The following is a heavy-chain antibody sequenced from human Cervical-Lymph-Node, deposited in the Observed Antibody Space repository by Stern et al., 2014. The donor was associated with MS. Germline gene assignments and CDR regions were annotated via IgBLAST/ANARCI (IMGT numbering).Heavy chain of an antibody. V-gene: IGHV3-21*01. CDR3: ASLDRNGNKDNIFEF. Sequence: EVQLVESGGGRVEPGGSLRLSCAASGFAFNSHSMTWVRQAPGKGLEWVSSLSSSGRYIYSADSLRGRFTISRDSAGNSLFLQMNNLRAEDTAVYYCASLDRNGNKDNIFEFWGQGTVVTVSS. J-gene: IGHJ4*02. CDR1: GFAFNSHS. D-gene: IGHD2-8*01. CDR2: LSSSGRYI.